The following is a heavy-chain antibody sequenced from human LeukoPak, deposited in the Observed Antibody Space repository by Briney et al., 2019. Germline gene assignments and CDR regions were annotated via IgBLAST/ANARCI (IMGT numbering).Heavy chain of an antibody. Sequence: SETLSLTCAVYGGSFSGYYWSWIRQPPGKGPEWIGEINHSGSTNYNPSLKSRVTISVDTSKNQFSLKLSSVTAADTAVYYCARNPVSPYDAFDIWGQGTMVTVSS. CDR1: GGSFSGYY. CDR3: ARNPVSPYDAFDI. J-gene: IGHJ3*02. CDR2: INHSGST. V-gene: IGHV4-34*01. D-gene: IGHD2-8*01.